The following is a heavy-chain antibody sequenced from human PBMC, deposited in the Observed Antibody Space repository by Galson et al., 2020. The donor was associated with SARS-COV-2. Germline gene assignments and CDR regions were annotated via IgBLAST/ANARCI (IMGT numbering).Heavy chain of an antibody. CDR1: GDSVSSSDAT. CDR3: ARENVEVVAVSRVDY. Sequence: SQTLSLTCAISGDSVSSSDATWTWIRQSPSGRLEWLGRTHYRSQWFNDYASSVRSRITINPDTSKDHFSLHLNSVTPGDTAVYYCARENVEVVAVSRVDYWCQGTLVTVSS. CDR2: THYRSQWFN. D-gene: IGHD2-15*01. J-gene: IGHJ4*02. V-gene: IGHV6-1*01.